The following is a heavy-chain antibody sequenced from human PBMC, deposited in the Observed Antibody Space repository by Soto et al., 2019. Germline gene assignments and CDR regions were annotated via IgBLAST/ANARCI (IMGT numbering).Heavy chain of an antibody. Sequence: QVQLVESGGGVVQPGRSLRLSCAASGFTFSSYGMHWVRQAPGKGLEWVAVIWYDGSNKYYADSVKGRFTISRDNSKNTLYLQMNSLRSEDTAVYYCARDAVGAPGGALDISGQGTMVTVSS. D-gene: IGHD1-26*01. CDR1: GFTFSSYG. V-gene: IGHV3-33*01. CDR3: ARDAVGAPGGALDI. CDR2: IWYDGSNK. J-gene: IGHJ3*02.